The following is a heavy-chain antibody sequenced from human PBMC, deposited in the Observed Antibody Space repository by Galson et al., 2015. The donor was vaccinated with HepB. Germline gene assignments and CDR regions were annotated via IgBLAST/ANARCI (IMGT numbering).Heavy chain of an antibody. J-gene: IGHJ6*03. CDR1: GYTFTGYY. CDR3: ATRGKDIAVVPAAISFGYYYYMDV. Sequence: SVKVSCKASGYTFTGYYMHWVRQAPGQGLEWMGWINPNSGGTNYAQKFQGRVTMTRDTSISTAYMELSRLRSDDTAVYYCATRGKDIAVVPAAISFGYYYYMDVWGKGTTVTVSS. V-gene: IGHV1-2*02. CDR2: INPNSGGT. D-gene: IGHD2-2*02.